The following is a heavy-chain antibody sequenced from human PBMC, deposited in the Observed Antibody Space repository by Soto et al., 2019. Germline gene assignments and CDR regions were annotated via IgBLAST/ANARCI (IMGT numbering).Heavy chain of an antibody. CDR3: ARGESPGSGFDY. V-gene: IGHV4-4*07. D-gene: IGHD6-25*01. CDR2: IYTSGST. Sequence: PSDTLSLTCTASGGCICIYFWTGWLQPAGKGLEWIGRIYTSGSTNYNSSLKSRVTMSVDTSKNQFSLKLSSVTAADTAVYYCARGESPGSGFDYWGQGTLVTVSS. J-gene: IGHJ4*02. CDR1: GGCICIYF.